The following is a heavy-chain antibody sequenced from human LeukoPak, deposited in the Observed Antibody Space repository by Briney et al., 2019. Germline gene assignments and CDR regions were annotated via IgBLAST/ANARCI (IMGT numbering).Heavy chain of an antibody. CDR2: IKQDGSEK. CDR3: ARVGYCSGGSRYSSPYYFDY. CDR1: RFTFSSYW. J-gene: IGHJ4*02. Sequence: GGSLRLSCAASRFTFSSYWMSWVRQAPGKGVEGVANIKQDGSEKYYMDSVKGRFTISRDNAKNSLYLQMNSLRAADTAVYYCARVGYCSGGSRYSSPYYFDYRGQGTLVTVSS. V-gene: IGHV3-7*01. D-gene: IGHD2-15*01.